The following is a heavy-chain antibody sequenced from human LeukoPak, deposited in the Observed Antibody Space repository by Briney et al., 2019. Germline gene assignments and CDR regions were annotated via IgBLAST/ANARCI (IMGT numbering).Heavy chain of an antibody. CDR1: GYTFTSYY. CDR2: INPSGGST. Sequence: GASVKVSCKASGYTFTSYYMHWVRQAPGQGLEWMGIINPSGGSTSYAQKFQGRVTMTGDTSTSTVYMELSSLRSEDTAVYYCAWGSGSYHVDYWGQGTLVTVSS. J-gene: IGHJ4*02. D-gene: IGHD3-10*01. V-gene: IGHV1-46*01. CDR3: AWGSGSYHVDY.